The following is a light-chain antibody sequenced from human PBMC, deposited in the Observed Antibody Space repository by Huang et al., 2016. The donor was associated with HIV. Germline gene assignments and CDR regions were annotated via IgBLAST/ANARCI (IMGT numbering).Light chain of an antibody. V-gene: IGKV1-33*01. CDR1: QDIGNY. Sequence: DIQLTQSPSSLSASVGDRVTITCQARQDIGNYLNWYRQKPGRAPELLIYDAFNLETGGPSRFSGSGAGADFTFTISSLQPEDSATYYCHQYHNLPYTFGQGTKLEIK. CDR3: HQYHNLPYT. CDR2: DAF. J-gene: IGKJ2*01.